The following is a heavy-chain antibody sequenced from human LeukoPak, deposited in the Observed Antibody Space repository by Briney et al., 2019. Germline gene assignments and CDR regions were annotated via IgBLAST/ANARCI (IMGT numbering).Heavy chain of an antibody. V-gene: IGHV4-59*01. CDR1: GGSISSYY. J-gene: IGHJ4*02. CDR2: IYYSGST. D-gene: IGHD6-19*01. Sequence: SETLSLTCTVSGGSISSYYWSWIRQHPGKGLECVGYIYYSGSTNYNPSLKSRVTISVDTSKNQFSLKLSSVTAADTAVYYCARDSGWDSSGWFDYWGQGTLVTVSS. CDR3: ARDSGWDSSGWFDY.